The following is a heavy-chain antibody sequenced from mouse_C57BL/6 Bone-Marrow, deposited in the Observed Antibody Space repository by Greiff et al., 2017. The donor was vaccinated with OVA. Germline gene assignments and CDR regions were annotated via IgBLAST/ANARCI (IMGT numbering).Heavy chain of an antibody. Sequence: VQLQQSGAELARPGASVKLSCKASGYTFTSYGISWVKQRTGQGLEWIGEIYPRSGNTYYNEKFKGKAILTADKSSSTAYMELRSLTSEDSAVYFCADLGAMDYWGQGTSVTVSS. J-gene: IGHJ4*01. CDR1: GYTFTSYG. V-gene: IGHV1-81*01. CDR2: IYPRSGNT. D-gene: IGHD3-3*01. CDR3: ADLGAMDY.